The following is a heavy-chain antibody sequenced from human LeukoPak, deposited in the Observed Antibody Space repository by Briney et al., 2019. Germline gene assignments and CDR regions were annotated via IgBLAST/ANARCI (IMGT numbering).Heavy chain of an antibody. V-gene: IGHV1-69*06. J-gene: IGHJ4*02. CDR1: GGTFSSYA. CDR2: IIPIFGTA. Sequence: ASVKVSCKASGGTFSSYAISWVRQAPGQGLEWMGGIIPIFGTANYAQKFQGRVTITADKSTSTAYMELSSLRSEDTAVYYCARDQAVAGLYYFDYWGQGTLVTVSS. CDR3: ARDQAVAGLYYFDY. D-gene: IGHD6-19*01.